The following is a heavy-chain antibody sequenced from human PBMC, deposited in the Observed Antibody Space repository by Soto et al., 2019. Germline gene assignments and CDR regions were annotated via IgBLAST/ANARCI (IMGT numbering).Heavy chain of an antibody. V-gene: IGHV3-7*01. D-gene: IGHD6-19*01. CDR2: IKQDGSEK. CDR1: GFTFSSYW. J-gene: IGHJ3*02. Sequence: GGSLRLSCAASGFTFSSYWMSWVRQAPGKGLEWVANIKQDGSEKYYVDSVKGRFTISRDNAKNSLYLQMNSLRAEDTAVYYCARVLRGSGWFQAFDIWGQGTMVTVSS. CDR3: ARVLRGSGWFQAFDI.